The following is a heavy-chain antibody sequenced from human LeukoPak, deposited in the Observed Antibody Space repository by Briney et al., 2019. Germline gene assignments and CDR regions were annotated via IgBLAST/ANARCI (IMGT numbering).Heavy chain of an antibody. D-gene: IGHD1-26*01. Sequence: PSETLSLTCTVSGGSISSYYWSWIRQPPGKGLEWFGDIYYSGSTNYNPSLKSRVTISVDTSKNQFSLRLSSVTAADTAVYYSARLASGSYGPLTPFDYWGQGTLVTVSS. J-gene: IGHJ4*02. CDR2: IYYSGST. CDR3: ARLASGSYGPLTPFDY. CDR1: GGSISSYY. V-gene: IGHV4-59*08.